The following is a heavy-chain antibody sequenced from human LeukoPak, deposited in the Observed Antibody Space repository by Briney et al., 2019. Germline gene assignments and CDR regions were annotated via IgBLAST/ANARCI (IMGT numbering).Heavy chain of an antibody. D-gene: IGHD5-18*01. J-gene: IGHJ3*02. CDR3: GSNTAMVPGLDAFDI. Sequence: SETLSLTCTVSGGSISSGGYYWSWIRQHPGKGLEWIGYIYYSGSTYYNPSLKSRVTISVDTSKNQFSLKLSSVTAADTAVYYCGSNTAMVPGLDAFDIWGQGTMVTVSS. V-gene: IGHV4-31*03. CDR1: GGSISSGGYY. CDR2: IYYSGST.